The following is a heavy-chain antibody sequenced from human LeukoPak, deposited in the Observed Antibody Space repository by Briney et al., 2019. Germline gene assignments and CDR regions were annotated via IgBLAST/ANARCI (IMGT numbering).Heavy chain of an antibody. D-gene: IGHD3-10*01. V-gene: IGHV4-31*03. J-gene: IGHJ4*02. CDR1: GDSISSGGYY. Sequence: SETLSLTCTVSGDSISSGGYYWSWIRQHPGKGLEWIGYIYYSGSTYYNPSLKSRVTISVDTSKNQFSLKLSSVTAADTAVYYCARASAYYYGSGSFDYWGQGTLVTVSS. CDR2: IYYSGST. CDR3: ARASAYYYGSGSFDY.